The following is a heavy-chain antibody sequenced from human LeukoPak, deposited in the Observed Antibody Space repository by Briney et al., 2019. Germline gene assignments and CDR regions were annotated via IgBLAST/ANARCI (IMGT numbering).Heavy chain of an antibody. D-gene: IGHD3-10*01. J-gene: IGHJ3*02. CDR3: AREYGSGGYYAAFDI. Sequence: ASVKVSCTASGYTFTSYGISWVRQAPGQGLEWMGWISAYNGNTNYAQKLQGRVTMTTDTSTSTAYMELRSLRSDDTAVYYCAREYGSGGYYAAFDIWGQGTMVTVSS. CDR1: GYTFTSYG. V-gene: IGHV1-18*01. CDR2: ISAYNGNT.